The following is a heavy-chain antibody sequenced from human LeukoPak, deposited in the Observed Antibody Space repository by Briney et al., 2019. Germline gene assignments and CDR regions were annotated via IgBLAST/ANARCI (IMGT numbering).Heavy chain of an antibody. CDR2: ISYDGSNK. CDR3: AKDPGSSWYYFDY. Sequence: GGSLRLSCAASGFTFSSYGMHWVRQAPGKGLEWVAVISYDGSNKYYGDSVKGRFTISRDNSKNTLYLQMNSLRAEDTAVHYCAKDPGSSWYYFDYWGQGTLVTVSS. D-gene: IGHD6-13*01. CDR1: GFTFSSYG. V-gene: IGHV3-30*18. J-gene: IGHJ4*02.